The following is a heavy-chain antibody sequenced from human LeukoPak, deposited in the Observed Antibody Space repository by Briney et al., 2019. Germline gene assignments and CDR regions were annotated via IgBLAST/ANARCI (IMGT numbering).Heavy chain of an antibody. Sequence: ASVKVSCKASGGTFSSYAISWVRQAPGQGLEWMGWINPNSGDTNYAEKVQGRVTMTRDTSISTAYMDLRRLRSDDTAVYYCARDYSSSSGYFDYWGQGTLVTVSS. D-gene: IGHD6-6*01. CDR3: ARDYSSSSGYFDY. J-gene: IGHJ4*02. CDR1: GGTFSSYA. CDR2: INPNSGDT. V-gene: IGHV1-2*02.